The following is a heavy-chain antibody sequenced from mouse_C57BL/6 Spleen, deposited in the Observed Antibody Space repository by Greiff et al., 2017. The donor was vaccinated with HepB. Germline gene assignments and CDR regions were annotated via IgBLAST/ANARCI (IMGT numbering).Heavy chain of an antibody. Sequence: EVKLVESGGGLVQPKGSLKLSCAASGFSFNTYAMNWVRQAPGKGLEWVARIRSKSNNYATYYADSVKDRFTISRDDSESMLYLQMNNLKTEDTAMYYCVREVVARFDYWGQGTTLTVSS. CDR1: GFSFNTYA. CDR3: VREVVARFDY. J-gene: IGHJ2*01. V-gene: IGHV10-1*01. D-gene: IGHD1-1*01. CDR2: IRSKSNNYAT.